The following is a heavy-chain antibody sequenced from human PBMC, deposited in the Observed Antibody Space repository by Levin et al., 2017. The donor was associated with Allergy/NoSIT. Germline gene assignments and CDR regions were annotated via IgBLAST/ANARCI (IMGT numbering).Heavy chain of an antibody. J-gene: IGHJ4*02. CDR1: GFTFGDYA. Sequence: GESLKISCTASGFTFGDYAMSWVRQAPGKGLEWVGFIRSKAYGGTTEYAASVKGRFTISRDDSKSIAYLQMNSLKTEDTAVYYCTRPGARVGYGSGSYSGYWGQGTLVTVSS. D-gene: IGHD3-10*01. V-gene: IGHV3-49*04. CDR2: IRSKAYGGTT. CDR3: TRPGARVGYGSGSYSGY.